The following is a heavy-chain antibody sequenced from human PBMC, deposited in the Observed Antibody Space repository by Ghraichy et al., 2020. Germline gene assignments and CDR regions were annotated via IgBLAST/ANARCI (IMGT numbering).Heavy chain of an antibody. CDR3: ARDGQLGQFYAY. CDR2: IIPIFGTA. D-gene: IGHD6-6*01. CDR1: GGTFSSYA. J-gene: IGHJ4*02. V-gene: IGHV1-69*06. Sequence: SVKVSCKASGGTFSSYAISWVRQAPGQGLEWMGGIIPIFGTANYAQKFQGRVTITADKSTSTAYMELSSLRSEDTAVYYCARDGQLGQFYAYWGQGTLVTVSS.